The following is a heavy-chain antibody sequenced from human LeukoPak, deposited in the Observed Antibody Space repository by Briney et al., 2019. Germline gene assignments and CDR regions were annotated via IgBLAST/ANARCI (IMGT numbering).Heavy chain of an antibody. CDR2: ISYDGSNK. J-gene: IGHJ4*02. Sequence: GRSLRLSCAASGFTFSSFAMHWVRQAPGKGLEWVAVISYDGSNKYYSDSVKGRFTISRDNSKNTLYLQMNSLRAEDTAVYCCAKLVGDSSGYLFDYWGQGTLVTVSS. V-gene: IGHV3-30*18. D-gene: IGHD3-22*01. CDR1: GFTFSSFA. CDR3: AKLVGDSSGYLFDY.